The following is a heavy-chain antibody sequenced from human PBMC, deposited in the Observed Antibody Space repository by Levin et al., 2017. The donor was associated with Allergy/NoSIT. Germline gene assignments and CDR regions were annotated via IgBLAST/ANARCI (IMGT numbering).Heavy chain of an antibody. V-gene: IGHV3-23*01. CDR2: LPGSGGRT. Sequence: GESLKISCAASGFSFSTYAMSCFRQPPGKGLEWVSALPGSGGRTYYADSVKCRFTISRDNSKNTLYLQMNSLRGEDTAVYVCARGASGSGGWYTVDDWGQGTLVTVSS. J-gene: IGHJ4*02. CDR1: GFSFSTYA. CDR3: ARGASGSGGWYTVDD. D-gene: IGHD6-19*01.